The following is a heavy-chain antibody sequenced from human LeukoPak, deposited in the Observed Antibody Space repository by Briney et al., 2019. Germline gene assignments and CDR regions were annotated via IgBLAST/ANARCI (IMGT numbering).Heavy chain of an antibody. CDR2: IMSDGSRT. Sequence: PGGSLRLSCAASGFTFSRHWMYWVRHAPGKGLVWVSRIMSDGSRTSYADSVKGRFTISRDNAKNTLYLQMNSLRAEDTAVYYCTRGYSTTPGDYWGQGTLVTVSS. J-gene: IGHJ4*02. CDR3: TRGYSTTPGDY. D-gene: IGHD2-15*01. CDR1: GFTFSRHW. V-gene: IGHV3-74*01.